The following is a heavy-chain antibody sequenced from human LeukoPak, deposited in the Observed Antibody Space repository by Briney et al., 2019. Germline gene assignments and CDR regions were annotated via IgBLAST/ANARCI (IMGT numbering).Heavy chain of an antibody. D-gene: IGHD2-15*01. CDR1: GFTFSSYA. V-gene: IGHV3-23*01. Sequence: GGSLRLSCAASGFTFSSYAMSWVRQAPGKGLEWFSAISGSGGSTYYADSVKGRFTISRDNSKNTLYPQMNSLRAEDTAVYYCAKDKGYCSGGSCLYYYYGMDVWGQGTTVTVSS. CDR2: ISGSGGST. J-gene: IGHJ6*02. CDR3: AKDKGYCSGGSCLYYYYGMDV.